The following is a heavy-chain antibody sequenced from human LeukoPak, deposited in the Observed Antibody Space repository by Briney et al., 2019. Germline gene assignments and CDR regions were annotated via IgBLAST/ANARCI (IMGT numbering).Heavy chain of an antibody. CDR1: GFTVSNSY. CDR3: ARVGGKTYVWGSYRHHDAFDI. J-gene: IGHJ3*02. V-gene: IGHV3-53*01. CDR2: IYSSGST. Sequence: PGGSLRLSCAASGFTVSNSYMSWVRQAPGKGLEWVSVIYSSGSTYYADSVKGRFSISRDSSKNTLYLQMNTLRADDTAVYYCARVGGKTYVWGSYRHHDAFDIWGQGTMVTVSS. D-gene: IGHD3-16*02.